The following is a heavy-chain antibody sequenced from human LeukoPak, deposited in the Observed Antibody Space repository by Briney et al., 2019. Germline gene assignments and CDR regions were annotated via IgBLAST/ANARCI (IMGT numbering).Heavy chain of an antibody. Sequence: ASVKVSCKASGYTFTGYYMHWVRQAPGQGLERMGWINPNSGGTNYAQKFQGRVTMTRDTSISTAYMELSRLRSDDTAVYYCARDPFGDCSGGSCYLNGGYFDYWGQGTLVTVSS. D-gene: IGHD2-15*01. J-gene: IGHJ4*02. CDR2: INPNSGGT. CDR3: ARDPFGDCSGGSCYLNGGYFDY. V-gene: IGHV1-2*02. CDR1: GYTFTGYY.